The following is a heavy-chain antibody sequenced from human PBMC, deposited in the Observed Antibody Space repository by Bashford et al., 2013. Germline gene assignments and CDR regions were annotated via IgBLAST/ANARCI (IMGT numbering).Heavy chain of an antibody. D-gene: IGHD6-19*01. CDR3: ARDGGSGWSIDY. V-gene: IGHV4-34*10. CDR2: RNHIGTS. CDR1: GGSFSGHY. J-gene: IGHJ4*02. Sequence: SETLSLTCAVYGGSFSGHYWTWIRQPPGKGLEWIGERNHIGTSNFNLSLKSRVTMSIDTSNNQFSLNLGSVTTSDTAVYYCARDGGSGWSIDYWGREPWSPSPQ.